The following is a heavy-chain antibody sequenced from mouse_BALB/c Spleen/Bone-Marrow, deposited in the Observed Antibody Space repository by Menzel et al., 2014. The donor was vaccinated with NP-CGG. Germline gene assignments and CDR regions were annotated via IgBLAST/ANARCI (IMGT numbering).Heavy chain of an antibody. D-gene: IGHD2-3*01. CDR3: ARRGDGYYAWFAY. J-gene: IGHJ3*01. CDR1: GFNIKDTY. CDR2: IDPANGNT. Sequence: EVQLQQSGAELVKPGASVKLSCTASGFNIKDTYMHWVKQRPEQGLEWIGRIDPANGNTKYDPKFQGKATITADTSSNTAYLQLSSLTSEGTAVYYCARRGDGYYAWFAYWGQGTLVTVSA. V-gene: IGHV14-3*02.